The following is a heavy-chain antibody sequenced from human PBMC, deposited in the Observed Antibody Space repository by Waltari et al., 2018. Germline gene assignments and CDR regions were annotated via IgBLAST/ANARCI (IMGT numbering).Heavy chain of an antibody. J-gene: IGHJ3*01. Sequence: EAHLVESGGRENRPGGLLRPTCVACGFGFGESAMLWVRQAPGKGLEWGAGINWNSDSIGYGDSVKGRFTISRDNARNSLYLQMNSLTTEDTAVYYCLKKNDEVYDRNGLVYDAFDVWGQGTMVTVST. D-gene: IGHD3-22*01. CDR1: GFGFGESA. CDR3: LKKNDEVYDRNGLVYDAFDV. V-gene: IGHV3-9*01. CDR2: INWNSDSI.